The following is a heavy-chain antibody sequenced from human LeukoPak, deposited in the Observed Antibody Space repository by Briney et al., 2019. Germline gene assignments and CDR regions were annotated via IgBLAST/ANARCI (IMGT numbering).Heavy chain of an antibody. CDR2: ISGSRSTI. Sequence: GGSLRLSCVASGFTFSSYSMNWVRQAPGKGLEWVSYISGSRSTIYYADSVKGRFTISRDNAKNSLYLQMNSLRAEDTAVYYCARDRSGSYPFDYWGQGTLVTVSS. J-gene: IGHJ4*02. D-gene: IGHD1-26*01. CDR3: ARDRSGSYPFDY. CDR1: GFTFSSYS. V-gene: IGHV3-48*01.